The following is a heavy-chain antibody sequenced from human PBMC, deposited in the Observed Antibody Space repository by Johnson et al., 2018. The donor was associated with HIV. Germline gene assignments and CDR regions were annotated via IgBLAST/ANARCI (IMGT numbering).Heavy chain of an antibody. Sequence: VQLVESGGGLVQPGGSLRLSCAASGFTFTSYWMSWVRQAPGKGLEWVANIKQDGSEKYYADSVKGRFTISRDNSKNTLYLQMNSLRAEDTAWYYCGRGGYGEVFDIWGQGTMVTVSS. D-gene: IGHD4-17*01. CDR3: GRGGYGEVFDI. V-gene: IGHV3-7*01. J-gene: IGHJ3*02. CDR1: GFTFTSYW. CDR2: IKQDGSEK.